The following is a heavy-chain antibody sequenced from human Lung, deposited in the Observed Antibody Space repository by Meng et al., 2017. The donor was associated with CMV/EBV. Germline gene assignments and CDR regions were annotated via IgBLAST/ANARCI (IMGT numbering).Heavy chain of an antibody. CDR1: GFPFSYYW. Sequence: ESLKISCAASGFPFSYYWMTWVRQAQGKGLEWVANIDPGASEINYVDSVKGRFTVSRDNAKNSLYLRMDSLRAEDTAVYYCVTYYYNWGQGKLVTGAS. D-gene: IGHD2/OR15-2a*01. CDR3: VTYYYN. J-gene: IGHJ4*02. CDR2: IDPGASEI. V-gene: IGHV3-7*01.